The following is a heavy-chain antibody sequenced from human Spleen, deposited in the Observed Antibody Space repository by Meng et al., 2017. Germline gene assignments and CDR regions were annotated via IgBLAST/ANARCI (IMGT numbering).Heavy chain of an antibody. CDR1: GYTFTGYY. Sequence: ASVTVSCKASGYTFTGYYMHWVRQAPGQGLEWMGWINPNSGGTNYAQKFQGRVTMTRDTSISTAYMELSRLRSDDTAVYSCARDPPYDIGDIDPWGQGTLVTVSS. J-gene: IGHJ5*02. D-gene: IGHD3-9*01. V-gene: IGHV1-2*02. CDR2: INPNSGGT. CDR3: ARDPPYDIGDIDP.